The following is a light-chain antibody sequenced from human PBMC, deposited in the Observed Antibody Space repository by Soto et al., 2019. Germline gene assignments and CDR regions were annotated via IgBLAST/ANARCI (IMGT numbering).Light chain of an antibody. V-gene: IGLV2-23*02. CDR3: CSYAGSSTLWV. Sequence: QSVLTQPASVSGSPGQSITISCTGTSSDVGNYNLVSWYQQHPGKAPKLMIYEVTKRPSGVSNRFSGSKSGNTASLTISGLQAEDEADYYCCSYAGSSTLWVFGGGTQLTVL. CDR2: EVT. J-gene: IGLJ3*02. CDR1: SSDVGNYNL.